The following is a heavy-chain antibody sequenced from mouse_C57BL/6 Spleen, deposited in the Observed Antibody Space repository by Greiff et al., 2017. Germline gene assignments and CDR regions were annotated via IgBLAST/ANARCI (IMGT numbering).Heavy chain of an antibody. CDR3: ARPDYDSFAY. CDR1: GFTFSSYG. Sequence: EVKVVESGGDLVKPGGSLKLSCAASGFTFSSYGMSWVRQTPDKRLEWVATISSGSSYTYYPDSVKGRVTISRDNAKNTLYLQMSSLKSEDTAMYYCARPDYDSFAYWGQGTLVTVSA. J-gene: IGHJ3*01. CDR2: ISSGSSYT. V-gene: IGHV5-6*01. D-gene: IGHD2-4*01.